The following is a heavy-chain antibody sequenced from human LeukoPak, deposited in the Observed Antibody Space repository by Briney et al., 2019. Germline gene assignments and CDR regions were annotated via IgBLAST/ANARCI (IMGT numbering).Heavy chain of an antibody. CDR2: IYYSGST. J-gene: IGHJ5*02. Sequence: SETLSPTCTVSGGSISSYYWSWIRQPPGKGLEWIGYIYYSGSTNYNPSLKSRVTTSVDTSKNQFSLKLSSVTAADTAVYYCAREDYGDYENWFDPWGQGTLVTVSS. CDR3: AREDYGDYENWFDP. D-gene: IGHD4-17*01. V-gene: IGHV4-59*01. CDR1: GGSISSYY.